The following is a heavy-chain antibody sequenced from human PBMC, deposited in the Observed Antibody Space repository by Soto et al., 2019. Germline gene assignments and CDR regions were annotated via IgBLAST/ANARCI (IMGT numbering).Heavy chain of an antibody. Sequence: GGSLRLSCAASGFTFSSYAMSWVRQAPGKGLEWVSSISKSDYTYYSDSVKGRFTISRDNAKNSVSLQMNTLRVEDTAVYYCAREDSIIIPAVSDFWGQGTLVTVSS. CDR3: AREDSIIIPAVSDF. J-gene: IGHJ4*02. CDR2: ISKSDYT. D-gene: IGHD2-2*01. V-gene: IGHV3-21*01. CDR1: GFTFSSYA.